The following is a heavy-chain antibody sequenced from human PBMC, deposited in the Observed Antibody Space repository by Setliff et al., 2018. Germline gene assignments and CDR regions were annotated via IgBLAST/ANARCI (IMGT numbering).Heavy chain of an antibody. Sequence: PSETLSLTCTVSGDSISSRPFYWGWFRQPAGKELEWIGQIYTSGSTSYNPSLKSRVTISLDTSKNQFSLNLSSVTATDTAVYYCARAISGWYSAYYYYMDVWGKGTTVTVSS. J-gene: IGHJ6*03. CDR2: IYTSGST. CDR3: ARAISGWYSAYYYYMDV. CDR1: GDSISSRPFY. V-gene: IGHV4-61*09. D-gene: IGHD6-19*01.